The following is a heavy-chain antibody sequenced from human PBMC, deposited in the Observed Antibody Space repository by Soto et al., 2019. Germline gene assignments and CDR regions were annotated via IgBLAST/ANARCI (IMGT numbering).Heavy chain of an antibody. D-gene: IGHD4-17*01. CDR1: ADTFNSYS. CDR3: ARCPEGNTVTKRFDP. Sequence: QVQLVQSGAEVKKPGSSVKVSCKASADTFNSYSLSWLRQAPGQRLEWMGGITPVFGTADYAQSFEDRLTINLVNSTTTVYMELSSPRSKDTAVNSCARCPEGNTVTKRFDPWGQGALDTVSS. CDR2: ITPVFGTA. J-gene: IGHJ5*02. V-gene: IGHV1-69*06.